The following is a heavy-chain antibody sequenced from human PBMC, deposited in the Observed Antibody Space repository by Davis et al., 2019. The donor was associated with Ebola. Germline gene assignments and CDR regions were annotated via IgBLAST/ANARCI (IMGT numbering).Heavy chain of an antibody. Sequence: SVQVSCKASVGTFSSYAISWVRQAPGQGLEWMGGFIPIFGTANYAQMFQGRVTITADKSTSTAYMELSSLRFEDTAVYYCARQRFLEWPMDVWGQGTTVTVSS. J-gene: IGHJ6*02. CDR2: FIPIFGTA. V-gene: IGHV1-69*06. CDR3: ARQRFLEWPMDV. D-gene: IGHD3-3*01. CDR1: VGTFSSYA.